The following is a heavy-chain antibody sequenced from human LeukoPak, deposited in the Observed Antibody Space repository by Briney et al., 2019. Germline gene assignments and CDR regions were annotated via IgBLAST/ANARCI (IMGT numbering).Heavy chain of an antibody. V-gene: IGHV4-38-2*02. CDR3: ARGRRFTIYGSGSRGWFDP. CDR2: IYHSGST. J-gene: IGHJ5*02. Sequence: SETLSLTCTVSGYSISSGYYWGWIRQPPGKGLEWIGSIYHSGSTYYNPSLKSRVTISVDTSKNQFSLKLSSVTAADTAVYYCARGRRFTIYGSGSRGWFDPWGQGTLVTVSS. D-gene: IGHD3-10*01. CDR1: GYSISSGYY.